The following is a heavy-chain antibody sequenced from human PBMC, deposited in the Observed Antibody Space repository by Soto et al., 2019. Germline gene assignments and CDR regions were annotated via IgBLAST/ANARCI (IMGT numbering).Heavy chain of an antibody. J-gene: IGHJ4*02. CDR2: MSNIGSV. V-gene: IGHV4-4*02. D-gene: IGHD6-19*01. CDR3: ARSLGWYAIDY. CDR1: GVSIGSNYY. Sequence: QVLLQESGPGLVQPSGTLSLSCVVSGVSIGSNYYWGWVRRSPGKGLEWLGDMSNIGSVNYNPSLQRPVTISMDPSQNQFSPKLNSVTAADTAVYYCARSLGWYAIDYWGQGTLVIASS.